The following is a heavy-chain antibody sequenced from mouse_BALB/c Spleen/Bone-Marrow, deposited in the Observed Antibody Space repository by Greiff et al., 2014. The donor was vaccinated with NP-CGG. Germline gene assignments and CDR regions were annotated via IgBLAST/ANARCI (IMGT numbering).Heavy chain of an antibody. CDR3: ARWKFTTVGDGWFTY. Sequence: EVKLQESGAELVKPGASVKLSCTASGFNIKDTYIHWVKQRPEQGLEWIGRIDPANGNAKYDPKFQGKATITADTSSNTVYLHVSSLTSEDTAVYHCARWKFTTVGDGWFTYWGQGTLVTVSA. D-gene: IGHD1-1*01. V-gene: IGHV14-3*02. CDR2: IDPANGNA. CDR1: GFNIKDTY. J-gene: IGHJ3*01.